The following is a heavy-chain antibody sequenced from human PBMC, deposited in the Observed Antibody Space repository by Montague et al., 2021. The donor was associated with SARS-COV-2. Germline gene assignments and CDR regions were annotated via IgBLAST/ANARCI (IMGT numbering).Heavy chain of an antibody. D-gene: IGHD3-10*01. CDR1: GGSITDHY. Sequence: SETLSLTCSVSGGSITDHYWSWIRQPAGQGLGWIGRVSFNGETNFSPFFSLRLPMSADTSKNQFSLKLTSVPAADTDISFCARDRFDFGAGRQGTIDFWGQGTLVTVSS. J-gene: IGHJ4*02. CDR2: VSFNGET. V-gene: IGHV4-4*07. CDR3: ARDRFDFGAGRQGTIDF.